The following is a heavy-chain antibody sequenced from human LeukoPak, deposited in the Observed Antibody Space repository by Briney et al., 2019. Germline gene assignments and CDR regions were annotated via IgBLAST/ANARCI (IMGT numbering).Heavy chain of an antibody. D-gene: IGHD6-13*01. J-gene: IGHJ4*02. CDR2: IYYSGST. CDR1: GGSISSYY. Sequence: SETLSLTCTVSGGSISSYYWSWIRQPPGKGLEWIGDIYYSGSTNYNPSLKSRVTISVDTSKNQFSLKLSSVTAADTAVYYCARGSAAGRESYYFDYWGQGTLVTVSS. V-gene: IGHV4-59*01. CDR3: ARGSAAGRESYYFDY.